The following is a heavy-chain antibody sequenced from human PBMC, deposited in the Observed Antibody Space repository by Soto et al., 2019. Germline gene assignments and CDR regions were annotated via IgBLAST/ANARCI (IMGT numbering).Heavy chain of an antibody. CDR1: GGSISSYY. D-gene: IGHD6-6*01. J-gene: IGHJ6*02. Sequence: ASETLSLTCTVSGGSISSYYWSWIRQPPGKGLEWIGYIYYSGSTNYNPSLKSRVTISVDTSKNQFSLKLSSVTAADTAVYYCARDGWSIAARNYYGMDVWGQGTTVTVSS. V-gene: IGHV4-59*01. CDR2: IYYSGST. CDR3: ARDGWSIAARNYYGMDV.